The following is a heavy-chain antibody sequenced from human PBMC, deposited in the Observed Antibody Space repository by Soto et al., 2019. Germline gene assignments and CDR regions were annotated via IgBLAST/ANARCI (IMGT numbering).Heavy chain of an antibody. V-gene: IGHV3-23*01. Sequence: EVQLLESGGTLVQPGGSLRLSCAASGFTFSDYVMSWVHQAPGKGLQWVSAISGRGGSTYYADSVKGRFTISRDNSKNTLYLQMNSLRVEDTAVYYCAKDRGYSSDFDYWGQGTLVTVSS. CDR1: GFTFSDYV. D-gene: IGHD5-12*01. CDR2: ISGRGGST. J-gene: IGHJ4*02. CDR3: AKDRGYSSDFDY.